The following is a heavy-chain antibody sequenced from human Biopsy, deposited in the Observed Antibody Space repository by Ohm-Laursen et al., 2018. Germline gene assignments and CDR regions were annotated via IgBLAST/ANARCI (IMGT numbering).Heavy chain of an antibody. D-gene: IGHD4-23*01. CDR1: GFSFSDYH. J-gene: IGHJ6*02. V-gene: IGHV3-11*01. Sequence: SRRLSCAASGFSFSDYHMRWIRQAPGRGLEWVSYISGGGTIYYGDSMKGRVTISRDNAKNSLYLQMHSLRAEDTAVYYCARDTRWSPYSMDVWGQGTTVTVSS. CDR2: ISGGGTI. CDR3: ARDTRWSPYSMDV.